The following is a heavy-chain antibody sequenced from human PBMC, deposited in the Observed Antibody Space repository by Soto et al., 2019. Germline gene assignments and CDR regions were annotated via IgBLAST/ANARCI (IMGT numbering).Heavy chain of an antibody. CDR1: GYTFTSNY. J-gene: IGHJ5*02. Sequence: GVSVKVSSKASGYTFTSNYMHWVRQAPEQGLEWMGIINPSGGSTSYAQKFQGRVTMTRDTSTSTVYMELSSLRSEDTAVYYCAREVTTVTTFPRWFDPWGQGTLVTGSS. CDR3: AREVTTVTTFPRWFDP. D-gene: IGHD4-17*01. V-gene: IGHV1-46*03. CDR2: INPSGGST.